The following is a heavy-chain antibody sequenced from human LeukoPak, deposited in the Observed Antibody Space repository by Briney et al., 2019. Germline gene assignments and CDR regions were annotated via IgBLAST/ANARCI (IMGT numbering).Heavy chain of an antibody. CDR1: GGSFSGYY. CDR3: ARVLDIVVVVAARGGDYGMDV. Sequence: SETLSLTCAVYGGSFSGYYWSWIRQPPGKGLEWIGEINHSGSTNYNPSLKSRVTISVDTSKNQFSLKLSSVTAADTAVYYCARVLDIVVVVAARGGDYGMDVWGQGTTVTVSS. CDR2: INHSGST. V-gene: IGHV4-34*01. J-gene: IGHJ6*02. D-gene: IGHD2-15*01.